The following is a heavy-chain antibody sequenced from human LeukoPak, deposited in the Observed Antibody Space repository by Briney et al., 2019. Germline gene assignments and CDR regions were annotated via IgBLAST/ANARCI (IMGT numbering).Heavy chain of an antibody. CDR1: GVSISSSNSY. CDR3: ARQTGSGLFILP. J-gene: IGHJ4*02. Sequence: SETLSLSCTVSGVSISSSNSYWGWIRQPPGKGLEWIGSIYYSGNTYYNASLKSQVSISIDTSKNQFSLRLTSVTAADTAVYYCARQTGSGLFILPGGQGTLVTVSS. CDR2: IYYSGNT. V-gene: IGHV4-39*01. D-gene: IGHD3/OR15-3a*01.